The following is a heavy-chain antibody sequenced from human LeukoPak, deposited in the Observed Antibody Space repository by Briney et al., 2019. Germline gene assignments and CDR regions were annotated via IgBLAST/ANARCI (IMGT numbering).Heavy chain of an antibody. Sequence: PGGSLRLSCAASGFTFSSYSMNWVRQAPGKGLEWVANIKQDGSEKYYVDSVKGRFTISRDNAKNSLYLQMNSLRAEDTAVYYCASHYGDYLSFDYWGQGTLVTVSS. J-gene: IGHJ4*02. D-gene: IGHD4-17*01. V-gene: IGHV3-7*01. CDR1: GFTFSSYS. CDR2: IKQDGSEK. CDR3: ASHYGDYLSFDY.